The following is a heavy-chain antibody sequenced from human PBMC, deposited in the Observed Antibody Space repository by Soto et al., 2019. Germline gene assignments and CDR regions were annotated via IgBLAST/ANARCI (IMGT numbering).Heavy chain of an antibody. CDR1: GYTFTRSG. Sequence: ASVKVSCKASGYTFTRSGISWARQAPGQGPEWMGWISSYNGDTNYAQTFQGRVTMTTDTSTSTAYMELRSLTSDDTAVYYCARDCTGGSCFCIYWGQGTLVTVSS. CDR3: ARDCTGGSCFCIY. D-gene: IGHD2-15*01. CDR2: ISSYNGDT. V-gene: IGHV1-18*01. J-gene: IGHJ4*02.